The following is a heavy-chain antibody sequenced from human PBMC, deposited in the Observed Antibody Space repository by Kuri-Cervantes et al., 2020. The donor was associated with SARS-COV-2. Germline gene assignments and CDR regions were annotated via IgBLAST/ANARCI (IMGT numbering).Heavy chain of an antibody. CDR2: IYYSGRT. CDR3: ARVPTYCSSTSCYDASYSYYGMDV. Sequence: SETLSLTCTFSGGSISSSSYYLGWIRQPPGKELEWIGSIYYSGRTYHNPSLKSRVTISVDTSKNQFSLKLSSVTAADTAIYYCARVPTYCSSTSCYDASYSYYGMDVCGQGTTVTVSS. V-gene: IGHV4-39*07. J-gene: IGHJ6*02. CDR1: GGSISSSSYY. D-gene: IGHD2-2*01.